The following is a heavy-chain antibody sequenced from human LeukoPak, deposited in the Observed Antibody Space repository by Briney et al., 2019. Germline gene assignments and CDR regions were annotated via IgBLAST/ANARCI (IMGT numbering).Heavy chain of an antibody. CDR1: GFTFNSYG. V-gene: IGHV3-23*01. CDR2: ISGSGGST. CDR3: AKGMSWLDP. J-gene: IGHJ5*02. Sequence: AGGSLRLSCAASGFTFNSYGMTWVRQAPGKGLEWVSSISGSGGSTYYADSVKGRFTISRDNSENTVYLQMNSLRAEDTAVYYCAKGMSWLDPWGQGTLVTVSS.